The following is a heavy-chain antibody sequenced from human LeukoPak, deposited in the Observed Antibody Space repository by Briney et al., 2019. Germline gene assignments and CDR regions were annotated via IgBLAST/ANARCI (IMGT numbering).Heavy chain of an antibody. V-gene: IGHV3-21*01. D-gene: IGHD6-13*01. CDR3: ARGISGTGLYYFDY. CDR1: GFTFSSYS. Sequence: GGSLRLSCAASGFTFSSYSMNWVRQAPGKGLEWVSSISSSSSYIYYADSVKGRFTISRDNAKNSLYLQMNSLRAEDTAVYYCARGISGTGLYYFDYWGQGALVTVSS. J-gene: IGHJ4*02. CDR2: ISSSSSYI.